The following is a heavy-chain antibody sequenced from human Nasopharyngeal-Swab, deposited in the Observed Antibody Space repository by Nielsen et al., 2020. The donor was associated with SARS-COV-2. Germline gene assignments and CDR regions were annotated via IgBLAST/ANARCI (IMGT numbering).Heavy chain of an antibody. J-gene: IGHJ4*02. CDR3: ARIRVEELRGFDY. V-gene: IGHV4-34*01. CDR2: INHSGST. D-gene: IGHD1-26*01. CDR1: GGSFSGYY. Sequence: SETLSLTCAVYGGSFSGYYWTWIRQPPGKGLEWIGEINHSGSTNYNPPLKSRVTISVDTSKNQFSLKLTPVTAADTAMYYCARIRVEELRGFDYWGQGTLVTVSS.